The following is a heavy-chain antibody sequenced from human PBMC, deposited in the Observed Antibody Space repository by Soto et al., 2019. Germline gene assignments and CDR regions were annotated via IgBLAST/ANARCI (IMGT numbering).Heavy chain of an antibody. Sequence: GGSLRLSCEASGFTFSTFWMSWVRQAPGKGLEWVANIKGDGSEKRYVDSVKGRLTISRDNAKNLVYLQMNSLRVEDTALYYCGRDEVRNGVGVWGQGTMVTVSS. J-gene: IGHJ6*02. CDR3: GRDEVRNGVGV. CDR1: GFTFSTFW. CDR2: IKGDGSEK. V-gene: IGHV3-7*01.